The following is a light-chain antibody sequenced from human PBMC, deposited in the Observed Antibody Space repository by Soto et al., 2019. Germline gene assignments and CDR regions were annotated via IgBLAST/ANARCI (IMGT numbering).Light chain of an antibody. CDR3: QQYGSSPPLT. Sequence: EIVLTQSPGTLSLSQGERATLSCRASQSVTSTYLAWYQQKPGQAPRLLLYGASSRPTGIPDRFSGSGSGTDFTLTISSLEPEDFAVYDCQQYGSSPPLTFGGGTKVELK. J-gene: IGKJ4*01. CDR2: GAS. V-gene: IGKV3-20*01. CDR1: QSVTSTY.